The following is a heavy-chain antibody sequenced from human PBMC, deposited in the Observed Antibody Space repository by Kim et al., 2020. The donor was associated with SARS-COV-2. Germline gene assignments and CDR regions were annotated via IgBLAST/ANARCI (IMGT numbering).Heavy chain of an antibody. J-gene: IGHJ4*02. V-gene: IGHV3-11*01. Sequence: GGSLRLSCAASGFTFSDQFMIWIRQAPGKGLEWVSYISPSGSTIYYADSVKGRFTISRDNAKNSLYLQMDSLRAEDTAVYYCGKGRLVVFDYWGQGTLVTVSS. CDR3: GKGRLVVFDY. D-gene: IGHD2-8*02. CDR1: GFTFSDQF. CDR2: ISPSGSTI.